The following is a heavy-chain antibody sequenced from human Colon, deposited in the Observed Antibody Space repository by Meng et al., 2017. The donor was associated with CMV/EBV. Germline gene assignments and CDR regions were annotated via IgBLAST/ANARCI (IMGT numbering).Heavy chain of an antibody. D-gene: IGHD5/OR15-5a*01. Sequence: GGSLRLSCAASGFSFTGYYMHWVRQAPGQGLEWMGWINPNSSGTNYAQKFQGRVTMTRDTSISTAYMELRRLRFDDTAIYYCARDLRLTGRNPGDYGVDVWGQGTTVTVSS. CDR3: ARDLRLTGRNPGDYGVDV. CDR2: INPNSSGT. V-gene: IGHV1-2*02. J-gene: IGHJ6*02. CDR1: GFSFTGYY.